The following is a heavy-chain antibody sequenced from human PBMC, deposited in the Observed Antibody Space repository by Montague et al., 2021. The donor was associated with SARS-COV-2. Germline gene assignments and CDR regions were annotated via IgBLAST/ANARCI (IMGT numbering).Heavy chain of an antibody. CDR1: GGSISSSSYY. CDR2: IYYSGST. J-gene: IGHJ4*02. Sequence: SETLSLTCTVSGGSISSSSYYWGWIRQPPGKGLEWIGSIYYSGSTYYNPSLKSRVTISVDTSKNQFSLKLSSVTAADTAVYYCVRSRAERYFYWTKLDAHVKPYYFDYWGQGTLVTVSS. CDR3: VRSRAERYFYWTKLDAHVKPYYFDY. D-gene: IGHD3-9*01. V-gene: IGHV4-39*01.